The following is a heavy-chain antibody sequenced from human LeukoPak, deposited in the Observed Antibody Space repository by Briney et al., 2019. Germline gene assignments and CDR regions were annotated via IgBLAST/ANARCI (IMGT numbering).Heavy chain of an antibody. J-gene: IGHJ4*02. D-gene: IGHD3-22*01. CDR1: GFTFSSYA. CDR2: ISGSAGST. Sequence: GGSLRLSCAASGFTFSSYAMSWVRQAPGKGLEWVSVISGSAGSTYYADSVKGRFTISRDNSKNTLYLRMNSLRAGDTAVYYCAKYIPSSSGYDYWGQGTLVTVSS. V-gene: IGHV3-23*01. CDR3: AKYIPSSSGYDY.